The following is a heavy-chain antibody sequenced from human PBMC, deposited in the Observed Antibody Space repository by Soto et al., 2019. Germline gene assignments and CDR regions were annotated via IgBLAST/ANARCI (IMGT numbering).Heavy chain of an antibody. Sequence: PGGSLRLSCAASGFTFSNYWMAWVRQAPGKGLEWVANIKPDGSETSYVDSVKGRFTISRDNANNLLYLLMNSLRAEDTAVYYCAAWPRSSWFDYWGQGTLVTVSS. D-gene: IGHD6-13*01. V-gene: IGHV3-7*05. CDR2: IKPDGSET. CDR1: GFTFSNYW. J-gene: IGHJ4*02. CDR3: AAWPRSSWFDY.